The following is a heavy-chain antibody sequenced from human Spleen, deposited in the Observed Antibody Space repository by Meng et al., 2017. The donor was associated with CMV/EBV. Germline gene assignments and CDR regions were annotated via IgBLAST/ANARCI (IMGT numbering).Heavy chain of an antibody. CDR3: ARTYYYGSGSYLRNWFDP. Sequence: GESLKISCAASGFTFSNYAMSCVRQAPGKGLQWVSSISGTGGSTYYADSVKGRFTISRDNAKNTMYLQMNSLRAEDTAVYYCARTYYYGSGSYLRNWFDPWGQGTLVTVSS. V-gene: IGHV3-23*01. D-gene: IGHD3-10*01. J-gene: IGHJ5*02. CDR2: ISGTGGST. CDR1: GFTFSNYA.